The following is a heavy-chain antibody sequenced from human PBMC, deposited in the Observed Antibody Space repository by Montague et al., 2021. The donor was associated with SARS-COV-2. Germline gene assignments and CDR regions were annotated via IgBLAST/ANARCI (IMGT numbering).Heavy chain of an antibody. CDR3: ARQGRISMVRLNWFDY. V-gene: IGHV4-59*01. Sequence: SETLSLTCTVSDGSINNYYWSWIRQPPGKGLEWIGDIYYSGSTNYNPSLKSRVTISVDTSKNQFSLKLSSVTAADTAVYYCARQGRISMVRLNWFDYWGLGTLVTVSS. J-gene: IGHJ5*01. CDR2: IYYSGST. D-gene: IGHD3-10*01. CDR1: DGSINNYY.